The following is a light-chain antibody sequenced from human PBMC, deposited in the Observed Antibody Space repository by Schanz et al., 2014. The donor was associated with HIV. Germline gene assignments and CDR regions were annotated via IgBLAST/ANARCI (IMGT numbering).Light chain of an antibody. J-gene: IGKJ2*01. CDR1: QSISSW. CDR2: KAY. V-gene: IGKV1-5*03. Sequence: DIQMTQSPSTLSASVGDRVTITCRASQSISSWLAWYQQKPGKAPKLLIYKAYSLESGVPSRFSGSGSGTEFTLTISSLQPDDFATYYCQRYNSYSHTFGQGTKLDIK. CDR3: QRYNSYSHT.